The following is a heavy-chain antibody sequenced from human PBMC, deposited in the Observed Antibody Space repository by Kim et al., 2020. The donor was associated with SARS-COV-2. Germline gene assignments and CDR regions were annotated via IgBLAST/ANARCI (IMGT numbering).Heavy chain of an antibody. CDR1: GYTFTGYY. V-gene: IGHV1-2*02. CDR3: ARVVYYGDNGDY. D-gene: IGHD4-17*01. CDR2: INPNSGGT. Sequence: ASVKVSCKASGYTFTGYYIHWVRQAPGQGLEWMGWINPNSGGTNYAQKFQGRVTMTRDTSITTAYMELSRLRSDDTAVYYCARVVYYGDNGDYWGQGTLVTVSS. J-gene: IGHJ4*02.